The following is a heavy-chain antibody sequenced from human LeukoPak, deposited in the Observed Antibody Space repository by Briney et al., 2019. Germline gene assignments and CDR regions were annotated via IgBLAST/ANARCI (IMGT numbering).Heavy chain of an antibody. Sequence: GGSLRLSCSAPGFTFSISAMSWVRQAPGEGLEWVSDIGTSGDRTFSADSVKGRYTISRDNSKNTLYLQKNSLRAEDTAVYYCARDRPYFDYWGQGTLVTVSS. J-gene: IGHJ4*02. CDR1: GFTFSISA. V-gene: IGHV3-23*01. CDR2: IGTSGDRT. CDR3: ARDRPYFDY.